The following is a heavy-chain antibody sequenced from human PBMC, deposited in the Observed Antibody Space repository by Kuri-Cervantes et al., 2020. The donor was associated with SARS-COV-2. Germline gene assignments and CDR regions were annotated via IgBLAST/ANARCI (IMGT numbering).Heavy chain of an antibody. D-gene: IGHD2-2*01. CDR3: AREVVVPAATDYYYYYMDV. CDR2: ISAYNGNT. Sequence: ASVKVSCKTPGGTFTSYAINWVRQAPGQGLEWMGWISAYNGNTNYAQKLQGRVTMTTDTSTSTAYVELRNLRSDDTAVYYCAREVVVPAATDYYYYYMDVWGKGTTVT. J-gene: IGHJ6*03. V-gene: IGHV1-18*01. CDR1: GGTFTSYA.